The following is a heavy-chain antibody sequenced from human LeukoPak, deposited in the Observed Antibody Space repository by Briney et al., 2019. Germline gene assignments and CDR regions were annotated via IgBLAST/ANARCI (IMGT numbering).Heavy chain of an antibody. CDR2: ISGSGGST. J-gene: IGHJ4*02. CDR1: GFTFSSYA. V-gene: IGHV3-23*01. D-gene: IGHD6-19*01. CDR3: ARAHIVGSGRYLFDC. Sequence: PGGSLRLSCAASGFTFSSYAMSWVRQAPGKGLEWVSTISGSGGSTYYADSVKGRFTISRDNSKNTLYLQMNSLRAEDTALYYCARAHIVGSGRYLFDCWGQGTLVTVSS.